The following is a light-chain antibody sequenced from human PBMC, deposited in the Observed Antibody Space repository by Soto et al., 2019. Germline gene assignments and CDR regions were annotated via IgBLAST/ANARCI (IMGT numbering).Light chain of an antibody. CDR2: EVS. CDR1: SSDVGGYNY. CDR3: HSYDYNFSGSAV. V-gene: IGLV2-14*01. Sequence: QSALTQPASVSGSPGQSITISCTGTSSDVGGYNYVSWYQQHPGKAPKLMIYEVSNRPSGVPDRFSGSKSGTSASLAITGLQAEDEAIYYCHSYDYNFSGSAVFGGGTKVTVL. J-gene: IGLJ2*01.